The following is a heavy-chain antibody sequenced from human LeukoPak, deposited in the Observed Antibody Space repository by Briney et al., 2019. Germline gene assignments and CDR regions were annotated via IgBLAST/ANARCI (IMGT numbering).Heavy chain of an antibody. CDR2: ISASGNGI. Sequence: GGSLRLSCAASGFAFNNYVMTWVRQAPGKGLDWFSAISASGNGIYYADSVKGRFTISRDSSKSTMYLQMTSLTAEDTAVYYCAKGSGASRPYYLDYWGRGTLVTVSS. CDR1: GFAFNNYV. V-gene: IGHV3-23*01. D-gene: IGHD3-10*01. CDR3: AKGSGASRPYYLDY. J-gene: IGHJ4*02.